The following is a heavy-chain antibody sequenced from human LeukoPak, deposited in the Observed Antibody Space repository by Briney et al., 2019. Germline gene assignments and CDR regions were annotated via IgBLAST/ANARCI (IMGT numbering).Heavy chain of an antibody. D-gene: IGHD3-3*01. V-gene: IGHV3-33*08. J-gene: IGHJ6*02. CDR3: ARSEIKAIFGVVAYYYYGMDV. CDR1: GFTFTTYS. Sequence: PGGSLRLSCAASGFTFTTYSINWVRQAPGKGLEWVAVIWYDGSNKYYADSVEGRFTISRDNSKNTLYLQMNSLRAEDTAVYYCARSEIKAIFGVVAYYYYGMDVWGQGTTVTVSS. CDR2: IWYDGSNK.